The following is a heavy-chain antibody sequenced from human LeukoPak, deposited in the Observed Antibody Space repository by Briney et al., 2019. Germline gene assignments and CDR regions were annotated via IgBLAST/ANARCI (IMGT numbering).Heavy chain of an antibody. J-gene: IGHJ6*04. V-gene: IGHV3-21*01. CDR3: ARGSYDYVWGSYTFHV. CDR2: ISTSSIYI. D-gene: IGHD3-16*01. CDR1: GFTFSSYW. Sequence: PGGSLRLSCAASGFTFSSYWMNWVRQAPGKGLEWVSYISTSSIYIYYADSLKGRFTISRDNAKNSLYLQMNSLRAEDTAVYYCARGSYDYVWGSYTFHVWGKGTTVTVSS.